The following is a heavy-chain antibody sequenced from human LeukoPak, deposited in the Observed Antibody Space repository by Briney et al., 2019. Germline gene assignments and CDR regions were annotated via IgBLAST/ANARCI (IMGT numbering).Heavy chain of an antibody. J-gene: IGHJ4*02. Sequence: GESLKISCKGSGYRFTNSWIAWVRQKPGEGLEWMGIIYFGDSDAKYSPSFQGQVTISADKSTTTAYLQWDSLKASDTAMYYCAIQPAKYYDYVWGSYPQENYFDYWGQGTLVTVSS. CDR1: GYRFTNSW. V-gene: IGHV5-51*01. CDR2: IYFGDSDA. CDR3: AIQPAKYYDYVWGSYPQENYFDY. D-gene: IGHD3-16*02.